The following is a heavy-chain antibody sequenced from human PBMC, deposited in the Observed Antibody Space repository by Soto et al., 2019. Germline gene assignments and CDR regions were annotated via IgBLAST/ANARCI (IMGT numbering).Heavy chain of an antibody. D-gene: IGHD1-26*01. Sequence: PGGSLRLSCAVSGFTFSDFTMNWVRQAPGKGLEWVASIGSSGGNSFYADSVKGRFIISRDNAKTSLDLQINSLRAEDTVEYYCAREKRNKLLGGRSRMDVWGQGTTVTVSS. J-gene: IGHJ6*02. CDR2: IGSSGGNS. CDR1: GFTFSDFT. CDR3: AREKRNKLLGGRSRMDV. V-gene: IGHV3-21*04.